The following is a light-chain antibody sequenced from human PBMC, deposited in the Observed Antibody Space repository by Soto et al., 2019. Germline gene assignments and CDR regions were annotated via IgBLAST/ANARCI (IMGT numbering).Light chain of an antibody. V-gene: IGKV3-20*01. CDR2: GAS. J-gene: IGKJ1*01. Sequence: ETVLTQSPGTLSLSPGERATLSCRASQSVSSSYLAWYQQKPGQAPRLLIYGASSRATGIPDRVSGSGSGTDFALTIGRLEPEDFAVYYCQQDGRSPPSWTVGQGTKVEIK. CDR1: QSVSSSY. CDR3: QQDGRSPPSWT.